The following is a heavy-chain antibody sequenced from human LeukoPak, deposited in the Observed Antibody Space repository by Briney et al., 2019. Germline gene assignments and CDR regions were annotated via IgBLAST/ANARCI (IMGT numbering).Heavy chain of an antibody. Sequence: SVKVSCKASGGTFSSYAISWVRQAPGQELEWMGGIIPIFGTANYAQKFQGRVTITADESTSTAYMELSSLRSEDTAVYYCARSERIFGVVHYWGQGTLVTVSS. V-gene: IGHV1-69*13. CDR3: ARSERIFGVVHY. CDR1: GGTFSSYA. J-gene: IGHJ4*02. CDR2: IIPIFGTA. D-gene: IGHD3-3*01.